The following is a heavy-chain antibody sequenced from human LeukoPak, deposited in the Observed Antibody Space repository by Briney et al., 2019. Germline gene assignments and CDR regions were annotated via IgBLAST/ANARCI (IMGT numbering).Heavy chain of an antibody. V-gene: IGHV1-8*01. CDR1: GYTFTSYD. CDR2: MNPNSGNT. J-gene: IGHJ4*02. D-gene: IGHD6-19*01. Sequence: GASVKVSCKASGYTFTSYDINWARQATGQGLEWMGWMNPNSGNTGYAQKFQGRVTMTRNTSISTAYMELSSLRSEDTAVYYCARGGIAVAGTAGDYWGQGTLVTVSS. CDR3: ARGGIAVAGTAGDY.